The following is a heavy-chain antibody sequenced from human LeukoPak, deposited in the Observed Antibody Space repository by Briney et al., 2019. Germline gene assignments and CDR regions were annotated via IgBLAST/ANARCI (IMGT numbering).Heavy chain of an antibody. J-gene: IGHJ4*02. CDR3: AHRPSKHSGFEHYDY. D-gene: IGHD5-12*01. CDR2: IYWDDDK. Sequence: ESGPTLVNPTQTLTLTCTFSGFSLSTTTVGVGWIRQPPGKALEWLALIYWDDDKRYSPSLKSRLTITKDTSKNQVVLTMTNTDPVDTAIYYCAHRPSKHSGFEHYDYWGQGTLVTVSS. CDR1: GFSLSTTTVG. V-gene: IGHV2-5*02.